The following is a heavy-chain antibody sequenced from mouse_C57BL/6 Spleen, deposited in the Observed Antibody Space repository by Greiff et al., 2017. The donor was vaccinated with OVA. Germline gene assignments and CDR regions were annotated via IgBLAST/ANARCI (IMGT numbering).Heavy chain of an antibody. D-gene: IGHD1-1*01. J-gene: IGHJ2*01. CDR2: IYPSDSET. V-gene: IGHV1-61*01. Sequence: QVQLQQSGAELVRPGSSVKLSCKASGYTFTSYWMDWVKQRPGQGLEWIGNIYPSDSETHYNQKFKDKATLTVDKSSSTAYMQLSSLTSEDSAVYYCARRDYYGSSSYFDYWGQGTTLTVSS. CDR1: GYTFTSYW. CDR3: ARRDYYGSSSYFDY.